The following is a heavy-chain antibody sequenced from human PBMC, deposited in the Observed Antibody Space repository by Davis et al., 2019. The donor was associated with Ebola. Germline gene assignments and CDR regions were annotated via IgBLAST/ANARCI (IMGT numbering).Heavy chain of an antibody. D-gene: IGHD3-16*01. CDR1: GFIFRNYN. CDR2: ISYDGSTK. J-gene: IGHJ4*02. Sequence: GESLKISCAASGFIFRNYNMHWVRQAPGKGLEWVAIISYDGSTKYYTESVKGRFSISRDNSKDTLYLQMNSLRAEDTAVYYCARHQSAPNYDNALDYWGQGTLVTVSS. V-gene: IGHV3-30-3*01. CDR3: ARHQSAPNYDNALDY.